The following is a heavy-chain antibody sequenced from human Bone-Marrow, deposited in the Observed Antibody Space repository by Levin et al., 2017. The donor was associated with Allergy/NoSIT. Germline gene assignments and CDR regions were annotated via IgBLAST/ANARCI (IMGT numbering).Heavy chain of an antibody. D-gene: IGHD3-3*01. CDR1: GGSFSGYY. J-gene: IGHJ4*02. CDR2: INHSGST. V-gene: IGHV4-34*01. Sequence: SETLSLTCAVYGGSFSGYYWSWIRQPPGKGLEWIGEINHSGSTNYNPSLKSRVTISVDTSKNQFSLKLSSVTAADTAVYYCARGRRGIFGVVIILGGYYFDYWGQGTLVTVSS. CDR3: ARGRRGIFGVVIILGGYYFDY.